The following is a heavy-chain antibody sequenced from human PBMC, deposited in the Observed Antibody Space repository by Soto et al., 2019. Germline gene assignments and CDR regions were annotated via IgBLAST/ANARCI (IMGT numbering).Heavy chain of an antibody. Sequence: QVQLVESGGGVVQPGRSLRLSCAASGFTFSSYGMHCVRQAPGKGLEWVAVIWYDGSKEYYAYSAKGRFTITRANSKNALYLQMNSLRAEDTAVYYCERDMGPLTPLGYWGQGTLVTVFS. CDR2: IWYDGSKE. V-gene: IGHV3-33*01. CDR1: GFTFSSYG. J-gene: IGHJ4*02. D-gene: IGHD3-10*01. CDR3: ERDMGPLTPLGY.